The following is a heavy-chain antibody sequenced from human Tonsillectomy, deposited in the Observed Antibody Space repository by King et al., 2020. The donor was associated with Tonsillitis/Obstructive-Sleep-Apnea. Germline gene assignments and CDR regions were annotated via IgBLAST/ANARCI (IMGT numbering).Heavy chain of an antibody. CDR1: AFRFSNYW. Sequence: VQLVESGGGLVQPGGSLRVSCAASAFRFSNYWMSWVRQAPGKGLEWVANINQDGSEIYYVDSVKGRFTMSRDNAKNALYLQMNSLRAEDTAVYYCARDGVNAFDIWGQGTMVTVSS. V-gene: IGHV3-7*03. D-gene: IGHD3-16*01. CDR2: INQDGSEI. J-gene: IGHJ3*02. CDR3: ARDGVNAFDI.